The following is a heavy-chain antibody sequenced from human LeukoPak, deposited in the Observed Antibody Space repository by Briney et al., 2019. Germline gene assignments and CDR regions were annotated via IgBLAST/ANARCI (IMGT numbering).Heavy chain of an antibody. CDR3: AREVPRSYYDSSGYYWFDP. V-gene: IGHV4-59*11. Sequence: SETLSLTCTVSGGSISSHYWSWIRQPSGKGLEWTGYIYYSGSTNYNPSLKSRVTISVDTSKNQFSLKLSSVTAADTAVYYCAREVPRSYYDSSGYYWFDPWGQGTLVTVSS. D-gene: IGHD3-22*01. CDR2: IYYSGST. CDR1: GGSISSHY. J-gene: IGHJ5*02.